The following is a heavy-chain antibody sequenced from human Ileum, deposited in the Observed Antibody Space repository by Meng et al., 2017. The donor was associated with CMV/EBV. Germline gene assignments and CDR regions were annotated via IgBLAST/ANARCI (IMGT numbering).Heavy chain of an antibody. CDR3: ARVRSPIQYSSGRVDLDY. CDR1: GYTFTSYY. CDR2: INPSDGST. D-gene: IGHD6-19*01. Sequence: ASVKVSCKASGYTFTSYYIHWVRQAPGQGLEWMGIINPSDGSTSYAQKFQGGVTMIRDTSTSTLYMELSSLRSEDTAMYYCARVRSPIQYSSGRVDLDYWGQGTLVTVSS. V-gene: IGHV1-46*01. J-gene: IGHJ4*02.